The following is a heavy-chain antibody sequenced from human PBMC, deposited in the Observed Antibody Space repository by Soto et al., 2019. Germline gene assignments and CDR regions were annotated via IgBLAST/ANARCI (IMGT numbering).Heavy chain of an antibody. CDR1: GGTFSCYA. V-gene: IGHV1-69*01. CDR2: IIPIFGTA. J-gene: IGHJ5*02. D-gene: IGHD1-7*01. CDR3: ARGGTFLELPGSNWFDP. Sequence: QVQLVQSGAEVKKPGSSVKVSCKASGGTFSCYAISWVRQAPGQGLEWMGGIIPIFGTANYAQKFQGRVTITADESTSTAYMELSSLRSEDTAVYYCARGGTFLELPGSNWFDPWGQGTLVTVSS.